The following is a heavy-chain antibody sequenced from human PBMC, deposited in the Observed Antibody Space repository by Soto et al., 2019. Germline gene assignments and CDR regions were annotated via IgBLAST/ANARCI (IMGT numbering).Heavy chain of an antibody. CDR3: AKGSGSRGPYYYYGMDV. D-gene: IGHD1-26*01. V-gene: IGHV3-23*01. Sequence: GSLRLSCAASGFTFSSYAMSWVRQAPGKGLEWVSAISGSGGSTYYADSVKGRFTISRDNSKNTLYLQMNSLRAEDTAVYYCAKGSGSRGPYYYYGMDVWGQGTTVTVSS. CDR1: GFTFSSYA. CDR2: ISGSGGST. J-gene: IGHJ6*02.